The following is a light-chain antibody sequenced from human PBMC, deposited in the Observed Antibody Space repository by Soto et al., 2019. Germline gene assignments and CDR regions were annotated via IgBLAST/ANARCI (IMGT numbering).Light chain of an antibody. Sequence: EIVLTQSPGTLSLSPGERATLSCRASQSFSSTYLAWYQQKPGQAPRLLIYGASSRATGIPDRFSGSGSGTDFTLTISRLEPEDFAVYFCQQCGASFQTTFGQGTRLEI. CDR3: QQCGASFQTT. J-gene: IGKJ5*01. CDR1: QSFSSTY. V-gene: IGKV3-20*01. CDR2: GAS.